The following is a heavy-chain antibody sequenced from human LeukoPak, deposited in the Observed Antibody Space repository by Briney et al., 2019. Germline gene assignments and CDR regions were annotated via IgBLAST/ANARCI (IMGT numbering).Heavy chain of an antibody. CDR1: GFTFSSYA. D-gene: IGHD2-2*01. V-gene: IGHV3-23*01. CDR2: ISGSGGST. CDR3: VKDGGGYQLRWFDP. Sequence: GGSLRLSCAASGFTFSSYAMSWVRQAPGKGLEWVSAISGSGGSTYYADSVKGRFTISRDNSKNTLYLQMNSLRAEDTAVYYCVKDGGGYQLRWFDPWGQGTLVTVSS. J-gene: IGHJ5*02.